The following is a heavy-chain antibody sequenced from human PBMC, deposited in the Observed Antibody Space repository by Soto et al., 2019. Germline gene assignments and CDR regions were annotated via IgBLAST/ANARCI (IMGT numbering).Heavy chain of an antibody. J-gene: IGHJ4*02. D-gene: IGHD2-8*02. CDR1: GNTLTELA. Sequence: GASVKVSCKVSGNTLTELAMHWVRQTPGKGLEWMGGFDPEGGERVYAQKFQGRVTMTEDTSTDTAYMELSSLKSEDTAVYYCARGDWWLFDYWGQGTLVTVS. V-gene: IGHV1-24*01. CDR2: FDPEGGER. CDR3: ARGDWWLFDY.